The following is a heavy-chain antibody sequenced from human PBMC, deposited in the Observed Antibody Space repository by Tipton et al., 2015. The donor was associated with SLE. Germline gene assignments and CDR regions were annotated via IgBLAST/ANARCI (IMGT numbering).Heavy chain of an antibody. Sequence: LRLSCAASGFTFSSYWMSWIRQPPGKGLEWIGEINHSGSTNYNPSLKSRVTISVDTSKNQFSLKLSSVTAADTAVYYCARGVVVAAGWFDPWGQGTLVTVSS. CDR1: GFTFSSYW. J-gene: IGHJ5*02. CDR3: ARGVVVAAGWFDP. D-gene: IGHD2-15*01. V-gene: IGHV4-34*01. CDR2: INHSGST.